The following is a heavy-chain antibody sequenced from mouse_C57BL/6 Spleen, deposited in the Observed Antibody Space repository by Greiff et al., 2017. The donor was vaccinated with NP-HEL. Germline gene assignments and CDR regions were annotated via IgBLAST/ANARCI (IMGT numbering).Heavy chain of an antibody. J-gene: IGHJ2*01. CDR2: ISYDGSN. CDR3: ARGVLRCYFDY. CDR1: GYSITSGYY. V-gene: IGHV3-6*01. Sequence: VQLKESGPGLVKPSQSLSLTCSVTGYSITSGYYWNWIRQFPGNKLEWMGYISYDGSNNYNPSLKNRISITRDTSKNQFFLKLNSVTTEDTATYYCARGVLRCYFDYWGQGTTLTVSS. D-gene: IGHD1-1*01.